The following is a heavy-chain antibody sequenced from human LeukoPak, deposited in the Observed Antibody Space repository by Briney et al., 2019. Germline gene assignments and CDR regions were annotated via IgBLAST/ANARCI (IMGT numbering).Heavy chain of an antibody. CDR1: GFTFDDYG. V-gene: IGHV3-20*04. CDR2: INWNGGST. J-gene: IGHJ3*02. Sequence: PGGSLRLSCAASGFTFDDYGMSWVRQAPGKGLEWVSGINWNGGSTGYADSVKGRFTISRDNAKNSLYLQMNSLRAEDTALYYCASGPAPYYDGRGVNAFDIWGQGTMVTVSS. D-gene: IGHD3-22*01. CDR3: ASGPAPYYDGRGVNAFDI.